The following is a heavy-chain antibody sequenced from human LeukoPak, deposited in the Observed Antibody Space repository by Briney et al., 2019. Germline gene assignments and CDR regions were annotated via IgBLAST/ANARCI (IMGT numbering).Heavy chain of an antibody. CDR2: MSGSGKST. D-gene: IGHD3-10*01. J-gene: IGHJ4*02. Sequence: PGGSLRLSCAASGFTFTNYAMNWVRQAPGKGLEWVSSMSGSGKSTYYADSVKGRFTISRDNSKNTLYLQMNSLRAEDTAVYYCAKDRDTNWELFFDCWGLGTLVTVSS. CDR3: AKDRDTNWELFFDC. V-gene: IGHV3-23*01. CDR1: GFTFTNYA.